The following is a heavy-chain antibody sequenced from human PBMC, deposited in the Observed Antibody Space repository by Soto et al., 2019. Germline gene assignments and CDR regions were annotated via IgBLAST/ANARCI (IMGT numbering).Heavy chain of an antibody. CDR3: ACVLSGCYWLNY. D-gene: IGHD6-19*01. V-gene: IGHV1-3*01. Sequence: QVQLVQSGAEVKKPGASVKVSCKASGYTFTSYAMHWVRQAPGQRLEWMGWINAGNGNTKYSQKFQGRVTIPRDTPASTAYMELSSRRSEATAVYYCACVLSGCYWLNYWGQRTLVTVS. CDR2: INAGNGNT. J-gene: IGHJ4*02. CDR1: GYTFTSYA.